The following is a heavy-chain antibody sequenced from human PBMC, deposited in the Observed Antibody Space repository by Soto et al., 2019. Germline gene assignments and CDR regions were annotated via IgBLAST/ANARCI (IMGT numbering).Heavy chain of an antibody. Sequence: PGGSLRLSCAASGFTFSIYWMNWVRQAPGKGLEWVANIKQDGSEKYYVDSVKGRFTISRDNAKNSLYLQMNSLRAEDTAVYFCARVDVDYDSSGYYYVFDYWGKGTPVTVSS. D-gene: IGHD3-22*01. CDR2: IKQDGSEK. CDR1: GFTFSIYW. CDR3: ARVDVDYDSSGYYYVFDY. V-gene: IGHV3-7*05. J-gene: IGHJ4*02.